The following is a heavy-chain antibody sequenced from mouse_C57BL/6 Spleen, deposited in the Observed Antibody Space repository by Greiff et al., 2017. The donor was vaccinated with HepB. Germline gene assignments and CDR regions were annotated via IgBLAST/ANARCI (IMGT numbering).Heavy chain of an antibody. J-gene: IGHJ1*03. CDR2: INPNNGGT. CDR1: GYTFTDYY. CDR3: ARTGYYGSSYGYFDV. D-gene: IGHD1-1*01. Sequence: EVQLQQSGPELVKPGASVKISCKASGYTFTDYYMNWVKQSHGKSLEWIGDINPNNGGTSYNQKFKGKATLPVDKSSSTAYMELRSLTSEDSAVYYCARTGYYGSSYGYFDVWGTGTTVTVSS. V-gene: IGHV1-26*01.